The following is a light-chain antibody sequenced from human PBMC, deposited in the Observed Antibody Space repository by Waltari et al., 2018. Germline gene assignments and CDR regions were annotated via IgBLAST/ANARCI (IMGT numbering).Light chain of an antibody. J-gene: IGKJ1*01. CDR3: LQDSSYPRT. V-gene: IGKV1-6*01. CDR2: GTS. CDR1: QDIGND. Sequence: QMTQSPSSLSASVGDRVTITCRASQDIGNDLGWYQQKPGKAPKLLIYGTSSLESGVPSRFSGSRSGTDFTLTISSLQPEDFATYYCLQDSSYPRTFGQGTKVEIK.